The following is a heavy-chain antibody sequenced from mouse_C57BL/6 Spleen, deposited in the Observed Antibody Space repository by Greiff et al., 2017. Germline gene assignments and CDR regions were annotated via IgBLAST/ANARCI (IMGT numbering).Heavy chain of an antibody. CDR2: ISYDGSN. J-gene: IGHJ4*01. CDR1: GYSITSGYY. CDR3: AREGGSSGYAMDY. V-gene: IGHV3-6*01. Sequence: EVKLMESGPGLVKPSQSLSLTCSVTGYSITSGYYWNWIRQFPGNKLEWMGYISYDGSNNYNPSLKNRISITRDTSKNQFFLKLNSVTTEDTATYYCAREGGSSGYAMDYWGQGTSVTVSS. D-gene: IGHD3-2*02.